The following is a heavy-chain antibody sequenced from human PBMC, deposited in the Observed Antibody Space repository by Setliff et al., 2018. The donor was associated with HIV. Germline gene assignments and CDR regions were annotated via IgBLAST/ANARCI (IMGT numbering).Heavy chain of an antibody. J-gene: IGHJ4*02. Sequence: PSETLSLTCAVYGGSFSGYYWSWIRQLPGKRLEWIGEISQRGDTNYHPSLKSRVTISLDTSKNQFSLNMTSVTAADTAVYYCARTQGLGLDWGQGTLVTVSS. CDR3: ARTQGLGLD. V-gene: IGHV4-34*01. CDR1: GGSFSGYY. CDR2: ISQRGDT.